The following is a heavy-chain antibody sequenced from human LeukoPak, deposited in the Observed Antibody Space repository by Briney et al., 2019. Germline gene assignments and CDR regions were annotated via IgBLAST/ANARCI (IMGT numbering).Heavy chain of an antibody. V-gene: IGHV3-7*04. CDR1: GFTFSSYG. CDR2: IKQDGTET. Sequence: GGSLRLSCAASGFTFSSYGMHWVRQAPGKGLEWVANIKQDGTETYYVDSVKGRFTISRDNAKNSLYLQMNSLRAEDTAVYYCVGGKTAMVFWGQGTLVTVPS. J-gene: IGHJ4*02. CDR3: VGGKTAMVF. D-gene: IGHD5-18*01.